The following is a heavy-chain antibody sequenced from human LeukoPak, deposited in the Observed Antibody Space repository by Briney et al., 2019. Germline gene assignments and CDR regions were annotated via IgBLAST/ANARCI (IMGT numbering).Heavy chain of an antibody. D-gene: IGHD4-23*01. V-gene: IGHV1-2*02. CDR1: GYTFTSYY. J-gene: IGHJ4*02. CDR2: INPTSGGT. CDR3: ARARGKLYFDY. Sequence: ASVKVSCKASGYTFTSYYMHWVRQAPGQGLEWMGWINPTSGGTNYAQKFQGRVTMTRDTSISTAYMELSRLRSDDTAVYFCARARGKLYFDYWGQGTLVTVSS.